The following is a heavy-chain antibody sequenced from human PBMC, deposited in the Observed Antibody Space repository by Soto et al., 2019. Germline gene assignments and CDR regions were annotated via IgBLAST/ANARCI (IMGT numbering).Heavy chain of an antibody. CDR3: AKPRAAAGSEIYYYYGMDG. V-gene: IGHV1-69*12. J-gene: IGHJ6*02. CDR1: GGTFSSYA. Sequence: QVQLVQSGAEVKKPGSSVKVSCKASGGTFSSYAISWVRQAPGQGLEWMGGIIPIFGTANYAQKFQGRVTITADESTSTAYMELSSLRSEDTAVYYCAKPRAAAGSEIYYYYGMDGWGQGTTVTVSS. CDR2: IIPIFGTA. D-gene: IGHD6-13*01.